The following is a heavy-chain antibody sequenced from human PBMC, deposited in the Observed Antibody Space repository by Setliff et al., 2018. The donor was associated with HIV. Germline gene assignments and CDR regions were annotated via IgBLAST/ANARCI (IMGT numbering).Heavy chain of an antibody. CDR3: AASKYYYDSSGSADDAFDI. CDR1: GFTFTSSA. Sequence: SVKVSCKASGFTFTSSAMQWVRQARGQRLEWIGWIVVGSGNTNYEQKFQERVTITRDMSTSTAYMELSSLRSEDTAVYYCAASKYYYDSSGSADDAFDIWGQGTMVTVSS. D-gene: IGHD3-22*01. V-gene: IGHV1-58*02. J-gene: IGHJ3*02. CDR2: IVVGSGNT.